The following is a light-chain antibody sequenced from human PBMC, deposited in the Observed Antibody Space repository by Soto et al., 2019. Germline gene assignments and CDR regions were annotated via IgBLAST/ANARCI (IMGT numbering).Light chain of an antibody. Sequence: QPVLTQPPSVSGAPGQRVTISCTGSSSNIGAGYDVHWYQHLPGTAPRLLIYDNNNRPSGVPDRFSGSKSGTSASLAITGLQAEDEADYYCQSYDTSLSGVLFGGGTKLTVL. J-gene: IGLJ2*01. CDR3: QSYDTSLSGVL. CDR2: DNN. V-gene: IGLV1-40*01. CDR1: SSNIGAGYD.